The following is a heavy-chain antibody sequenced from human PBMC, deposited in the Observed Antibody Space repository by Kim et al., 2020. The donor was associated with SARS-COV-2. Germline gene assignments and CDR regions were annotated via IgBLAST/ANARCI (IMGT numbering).Heavy chain of an antibody. Sequence: GGSLRLSCAASGFTFSSYSMNWVRQAPGKGLEWVSSISSSSSYIYYADSVKGRFTISRDNAKNSLYLQMNSLRAEDTAVYYCARRGGSYYDDAFDIWGQGTMVTVSS. V-gene: IGHV3-21*01. CDR3: ARRGGSYYDDAFDI. CDR2: ISSSSSYI. D-gene: IGHD1-26*01. J-gene: IGHJ3*02. CDR1: GFTFSSYS.